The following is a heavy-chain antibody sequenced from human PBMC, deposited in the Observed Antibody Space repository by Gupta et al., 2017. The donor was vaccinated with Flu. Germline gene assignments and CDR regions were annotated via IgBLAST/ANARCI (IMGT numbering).Heavy chain of an antibody. CDR1: GDSISSYY. J-gene: IGHJ4*02. V-gene: IGHV4-59*08. D-gene: IGHD1-26*01. CDR2: IHYSGST. Sequence: QVQLQESGPGLVKPSETLSLTCTFSGDSISSYYWTWIRPPPGKGLEWIGYIHYSGSTTYNPSLKSRVTISVDTSKTQFSLRLSSVTAADTAVYYCARHWGGIDYWGQGALVTVSS. CDR3: ARHWGGIDY.